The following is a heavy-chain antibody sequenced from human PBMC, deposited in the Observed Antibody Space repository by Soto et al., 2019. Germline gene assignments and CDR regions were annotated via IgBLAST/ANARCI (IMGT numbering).Heavy chain of an antibody. CDR3: AHRKKTITVASYFDS. CDR2: IYWDDDK. Sequence: QITLKESGPTLVKPTQTLTLTCTFSGFSLSSSGEGVGWIRQPPGKALEWLALIYWDDDKRYSPSLKNRLSISRDTYKSQVVLSLTNMDPADTATYYCAHRKKTITVASYFDSWGQGTLVTVSS. J-gene: IGHJ4*02. CDR1: GFSLSSSGEG. D-gene: IGHD1-20*01. V-gene: IGHV2-5*02.